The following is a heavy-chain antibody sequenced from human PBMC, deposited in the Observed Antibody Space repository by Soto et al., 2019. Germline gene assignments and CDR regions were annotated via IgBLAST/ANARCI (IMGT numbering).Heavy chain of an antibody. CDR3: ARHGAGGSTRPYYFDY. J-gene: IGHJ4*02. CDR1: GGSIINSNYY. V-gene: IGHV4-39*01. Sequence: SETLSLTCTVSGGSIINSNYYWVWIRQPPGKGLEWIGSISSSGSTYYNSSLKTRVTISVDTSKSQFSLKLSSVTAADTAVYFCARHGAGGSTRPYYFDYWGPGTLVTVSS. CDR2: ISSSGST. D-gene: IGHD1-26*01.